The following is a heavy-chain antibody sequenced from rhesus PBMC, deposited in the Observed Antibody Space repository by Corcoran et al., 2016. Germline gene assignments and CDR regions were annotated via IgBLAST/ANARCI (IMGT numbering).Heavy chain of an antibody. V-gene: IGHV1-111*02. J-gene: IGHJ2*01. CDR3: AGDSGSYNAYWYFDL. CDR2: VDPKEGEE. CDR1: GYTFTDYY. Sequence: EVQLVQSGAEVKKPGASVKISCRASGYTFTDYYLHWVRPAHGKGLEWRVDPKEGEEMTAPKIQDRVTITTDTSTDTAYRELSSLRSEYTAVYYCAGDSGSYNAYWYFDLWGPGTPITISS. D-gene: IGHD1-44*02.